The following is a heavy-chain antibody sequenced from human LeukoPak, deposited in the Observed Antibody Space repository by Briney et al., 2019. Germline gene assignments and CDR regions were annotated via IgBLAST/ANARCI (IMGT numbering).Heavy chain of an antibody. V-gene: IGHV4-61*02. Sequence: SQTLSLTCTVSGGSISSGSYYWSWIRQPAGKGLEWIGRIYTSGSTNYNPSLKSRVTISVDTSKNQFSLKLSSVTAADTAVYYCARDLRGVVDYWGQGTLVTVSS. D-gene: IGHD2-21*01. CDR3: ARDLRGVVDY. CDR1: GGSISSGSYY. CDR2: IYTSGST. J-gene: IGHJ4*02.